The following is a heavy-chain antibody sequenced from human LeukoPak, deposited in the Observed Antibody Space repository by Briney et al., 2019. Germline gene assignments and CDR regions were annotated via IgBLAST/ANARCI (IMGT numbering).Heavy chain of an antibody. CDR3: AKDLTAAAGIDSY. CDR1: GFTFSDYY. D-gene: IGHD6-13*01. V-gene: IGHV3-11*01. J-gene: IGHJ4*02. Sequence: SGGSLRLSCAASGFTFSDYYMSWIRQAPGKGLEWVSYISSSGSTIYYADSVKGRFTISRDNAKNSLYLQMNSLRAEDTAVYYCAKDLTAAAGIDSYWGQGTLVTVSS. CDR2: ISSSGSTI.